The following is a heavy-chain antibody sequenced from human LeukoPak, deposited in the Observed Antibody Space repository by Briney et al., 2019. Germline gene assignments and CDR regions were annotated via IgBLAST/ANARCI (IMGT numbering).Heavy chain of an antibody. Sequence: PGGSLRLSCAASGFPFSSYVMSWVRQAPGKRLDWVSVISGSGGTTYYADSVKGRFTISRDNSKNTLYLQMNSLRAEDTAIYYCAKDSSTTVTTKGGPRRSFDYWGLGTLVTVSS. CDR2: ISGSGGTT. CDR1: GFPFSSYV. CDR3: AKDSSTTVTTKGGPRRSFDY. J-gene: IGHJ4*02. V-gene: IGHV3-23*01. D-gene: IGHD4-17*01.